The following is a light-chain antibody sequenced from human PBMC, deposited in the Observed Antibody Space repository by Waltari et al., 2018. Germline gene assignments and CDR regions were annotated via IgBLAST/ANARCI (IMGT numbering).Light chain of an antibody. CDR3: QQYYSPPFT. J-gene: IGKJ2*01. V-gene: IGKV4-1*01. CDR1: QTVLYSHNKKNY. Sequence: DIVLTQSPDSLAVSLGERDTINCKSSQTVLYSHNKKNYLAWYQQKPGQPPKLLIYWASTRASGVPDRFSGSGSGTEFTLTISSLQAEDLAVYFCQQYYSPPFTFGQGTKLEIK. CDR2: WAS.